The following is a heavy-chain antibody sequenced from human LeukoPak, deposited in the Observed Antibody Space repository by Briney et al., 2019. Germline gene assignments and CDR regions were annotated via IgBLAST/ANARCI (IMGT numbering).Heavy chain of an antibody. V-gene: IGHV1-18*01. CDR1: GYTFTSYG. Sequence: ASVKVSCKASGYTFTSYGISWVRQAPGQGLEWMGWISAYNGNTNYAQKLQGRVTMTTDTSTSTAYMELRSLRSDDTAVYYCASSSCSSTSCYGPGDAFDIWGQGTMVTVSS. J-gene: IGHJ3*02. D-gene: IGHD2-2*01. CDR2: ISAYNGNT. CDR3: ASSSCSSTSCYGPGDAFDI.